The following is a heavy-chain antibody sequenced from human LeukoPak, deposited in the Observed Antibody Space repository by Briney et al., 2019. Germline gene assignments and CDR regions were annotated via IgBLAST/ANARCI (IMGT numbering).Heavy chain of an antibody. D-gene: IGHD5-18*01. CDR3: VKDNGYSYGYGRYFDY. V-gene: IGHV3-23*01. CDR1: GFTFSSYA. CDR2: ISGSGGST. J-gene: IGHJ4*02. Sequence: PGRSLRLSCAASGFTFSSYAMSWVRQAPGKGLEWVSAISGSGGSTYYADSVKGRFTTSRDNSKNTLYLQMNSLRAEDTAVYYCVKDNGYSYGYGRYFDYWGQGTLVTVSS.